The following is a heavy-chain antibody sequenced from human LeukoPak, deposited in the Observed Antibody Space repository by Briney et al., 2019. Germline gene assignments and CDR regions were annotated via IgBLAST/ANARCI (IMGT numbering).Heavy chain of an antibody. CDR2: IIPIFGTA. CDR1: GGTFSSYA. CDR3: ARLRGYSGYDLGDYFDY. D-gene: IGHD5-12*01. Sequence: SVKVSCMASGGTFSSYAISWVRQAPGQGLEWMVRIIPIFGTANYAQKFQGRVTITTDESTSTAYMVLSSLRSEDTAVYYCARLRGYSGYDLGDYFDYWGQGTLVTVSS. J-gene: IGHJ4*02. V-gene: IGHV1-69*05.